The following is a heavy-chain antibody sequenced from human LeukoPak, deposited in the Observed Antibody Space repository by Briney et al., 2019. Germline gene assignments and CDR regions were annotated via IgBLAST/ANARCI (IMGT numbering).Heavy chain of an antibody. D-gene: IGHD1-1*01. Sequence: GGSLRLSCAASGFTFSSYAMSWVRQAPGKGLEWVSAISGSGGSTYYADSVKGRFTISRDNSKNTLYLQMNSLRAEDTAVYYCTRVRYLEGYFDYWGQGTLVTVSS. CDR1: GFTFSSYA. CDR3: TRVRYLEGYFDY. V-gene: IGHV3-23*01. CDR2: ISGSGGST. J-gene: IGHJ4*02.